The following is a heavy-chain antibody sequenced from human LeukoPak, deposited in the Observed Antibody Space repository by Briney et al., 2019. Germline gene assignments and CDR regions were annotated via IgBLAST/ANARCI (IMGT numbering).Heavy chain of an antibody. CDR2: IIPIAAIP. CDR1: GGTFSNSA. J-gene: IGHJ4*02. CDR3: ASDNEIWGSAWRGYFAH. Sequence: SVTVSCKASGGTFSNSAINWVRQAPGQGLEWLGRIIPIAAIPNYAQRFRGRLTITADKATSTAFMELNSLRSEDTAVYYCASDNEIWGSAWRGYFAHWGQGALVTVSS. D-gene: IGHD3-16*01. V-gene: IGHV1-69*04.